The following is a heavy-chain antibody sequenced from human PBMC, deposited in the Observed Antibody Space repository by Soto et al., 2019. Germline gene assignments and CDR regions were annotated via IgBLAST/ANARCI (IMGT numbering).Heavy chain of an antibody. Sequence: EVQLVESGGGLVKPGGSLRLSCAASGFTFSNAWMNWVRHAPGKGLEWVGRIKSKADDETTDYAAPVKGRFTISRDDSRNILYLQMNSLKIEDTGVYYCSPRIPIFGGGPRYGGGQGTLVTVSS. CDR2: IKSKADDETT. V-gene: IGHV3-15*07. CDR3: SPRIPIFGGGPRYG. J-gene: IGHJ4*02. D-gene: IGHD3-3*01. CDR1: GFTFSNAW.